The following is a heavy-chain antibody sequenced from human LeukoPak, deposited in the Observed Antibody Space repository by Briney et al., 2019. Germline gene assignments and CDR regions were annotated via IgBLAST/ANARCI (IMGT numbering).Heavy chain of an antibody. V-gene: IGHV3-73*01. CDR2: IRSKANSYAT. Sequence: GESLKLSCAASGFTFSGSAMHWVRQASGKGLEWVGRIRSKANSYATAYAASVKGRFTISRDDSKNTAYLQMNSLKTEDTAVYYCTRHGEGYYGSGSYYSIADYWGQGTLVTVSS. D-gene: IGHD3-10*01. CDR1: GFTFSGSA. J-gene: IGHJ4*02. CDR3: TRHGEGYYGSGSYYSIADY.